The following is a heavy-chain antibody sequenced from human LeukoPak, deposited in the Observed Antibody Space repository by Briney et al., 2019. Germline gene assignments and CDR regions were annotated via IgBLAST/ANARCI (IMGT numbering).Heavy chain of an antibody. J-gene: IGHJ4*02. CDR2: MSPNTGKT. CDR1: GYTFTSHD. Sequence: VASVKVSCTASGYTFTSHDINWVRQATGQGLEWMGWMSPNTGKTGYASRFQGRVIMTSNPSISTAYLELSSLRSDDTAVYYCARTPTGGDIDYWGQGTLVTVSS. D-gene: IGHD2-21*02. V-gene: IGHV1-8*01. CDR3: ARTPTGGDIDY.